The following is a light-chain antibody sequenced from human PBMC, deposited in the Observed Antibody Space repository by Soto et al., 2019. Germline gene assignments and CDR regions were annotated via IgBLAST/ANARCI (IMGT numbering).Light chain of an antibody. CDR3: QQYKTYPLT. Sequence: DIQMAQSPSSLSASVGDTVTLTCRASQDIGNSLAWLQQKPGRAPKSLISSVSSLQSGVPSRFSGSRYGADFTLTISNLQPEDFATYYCQQYKTYPLTFGGG. CDR1: QDIGNS. CDR2: SVS. V-gene: IGKV1-16*01. J-gene: IGKJ4*02.